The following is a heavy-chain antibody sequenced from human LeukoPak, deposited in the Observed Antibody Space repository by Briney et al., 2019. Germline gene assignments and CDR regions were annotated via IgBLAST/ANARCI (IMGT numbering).Heavy chain of an antibody. CDR1: GGSISSYY. CDR3: AGEPGPYYHYFDY. CDR2: IYYSGST. V-gene: IGHV4-59*05. J-gene: IGHJ4*02. Sequence: SETLSLTCSVSGGSISSYYWSWIRQPPGKGLEWIGSIYYSGSTYYNPSLKSRVTISVDTSKNQFSLNLTSVTASDTAVYYCAGEPGPYYHYFDYWGQGTLVTVSS. D-gene: IGHD1-26*01.